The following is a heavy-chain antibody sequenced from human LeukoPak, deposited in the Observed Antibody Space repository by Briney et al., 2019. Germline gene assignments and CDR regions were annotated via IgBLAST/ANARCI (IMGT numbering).Heavy chain of an antibody. J-gene: IGHJ4*02. D-gene: IGHD6-19*01. CDR1: GFRFSDYY. CDR2: ISRGGSSK. Sequence: GGSLTLSCAASGFRFSDYYMSWIRQAPGKGLEWVSSISRGGSSKYSADAVKGRFTISRDNAKNSLYLQMNSLRAEDTAVYYCAGSSGWIDYWGQGTLVTVSS. V-gene: IGHV3-11*04. CDR3: AGSSGWIDY.